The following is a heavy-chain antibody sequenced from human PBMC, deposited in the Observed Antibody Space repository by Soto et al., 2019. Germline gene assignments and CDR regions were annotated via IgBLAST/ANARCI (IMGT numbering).Heavy chain of an antibody. CDR2: IVPLLGIT. D-gene: IGHD1-20*01. V-gene: IGHV1-69*01. Sequence: QAQLMQSGAEVKKPGSSSKVSCKASGGTFSGSAISWVRQAPGQGLEWMGGIVPLLGITNYAQKFQGRITIAADESTGTAYMDLRSLRSEDTAVYYCARDPRSISGTSSSEDFQHWGQGTLVSVSS. J-gene: IGHJ1*01. CDR3: ARDPRSISGTSSSEDFQH. CDR1: GGTFSGSA.